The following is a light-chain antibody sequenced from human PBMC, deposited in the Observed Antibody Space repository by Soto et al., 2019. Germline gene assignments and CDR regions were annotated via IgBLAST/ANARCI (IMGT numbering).Light chain of an antibody. Sequence: QSVLTQPPSTSGSPGQSVTISCTGTSSDVGGYNYVSWYQQHPGKAPKLMISEVSKRPSGVPARFSGTKSGNTASLTVSGVQAEDEADYYCSSFAGNSNLVFGGGTKLTVL. J-gene: IGLJ2*01. CDR2: EVS. CDR3: SSFAGNSNLV. CDR1: SSDVGGYNY. V-gene: IGLV2-8*01.